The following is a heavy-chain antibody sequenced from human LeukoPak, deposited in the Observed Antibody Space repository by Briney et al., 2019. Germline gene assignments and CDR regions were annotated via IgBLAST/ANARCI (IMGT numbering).Heavy chain of an antibody. CDR2: ISTYTDNT. CDR3: ARGPYYDIALFSY. CDR1: GHTFSNYG. D-gene: IGHD3-9*01. V-gene: IGHV1-18*01. J-gene: IGHJ4*02. Sequence: ASVKVSCKASGHTFSNYGISWVRQAPGLGPEWMGWISTYTDNTNYAQKFQDRVTMTIDTSTTTAYMELRSLRSDDTAVYYCARGPYYDIALFSYWGQGTLVTVSS.